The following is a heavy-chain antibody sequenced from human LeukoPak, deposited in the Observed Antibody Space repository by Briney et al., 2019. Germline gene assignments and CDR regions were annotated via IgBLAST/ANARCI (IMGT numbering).Heavy chain of an antibody. J-gene: IGHJ4*02. CDR2: IRQDGSEK. CDR3: ARDLYYYDSSGYYDDQRDFDY. D-gene: IGHD3-22*01. CDR1: GFTFSSYW. V-gene: IGHV3-7*01. Sequence: QSGGSLRLSCAASGFTFSSYWMSWVRQAPGKGLEWVANIRQDGSEKYYVDSVKGRFTISRDNAKNSLYLQMNSLRAEDTAVYYCARDLYYYDSSGYYDDQRDFDYWGQGTLVTVSS.